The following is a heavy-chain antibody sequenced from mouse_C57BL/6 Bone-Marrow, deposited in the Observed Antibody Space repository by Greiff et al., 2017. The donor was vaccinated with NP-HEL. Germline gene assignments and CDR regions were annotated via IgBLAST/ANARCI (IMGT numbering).Heavy chain of an antibody. J-gene: IGHJ4*01. Sequence: VQLQQSGAELARPGASVKLSCKASGYTFTSYGISWVKQRTGQGLEWIGEIYPRSGNTYYNEKFKGKATLTADKSSSTAYMELRSLTSEDSAVYVCARYGNYDAMDYWGQGTSVTVSS. CDR1: GYTFTSYG. CDR3: ARYGNYDAMDY. V-gene: IGHV1-81*01. D-gene: IGHD2-1*01. CDR2: IYPRSGNT.